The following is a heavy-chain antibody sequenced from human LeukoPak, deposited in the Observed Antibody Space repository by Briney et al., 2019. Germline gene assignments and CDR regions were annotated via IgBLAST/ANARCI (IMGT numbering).Heavy chain of an antibody. J-gene: IGHJ4*02. D-gene: IGHD3-10*01. Sequence: GRSLSLSCAASGFTFSSYEMKWVRQAPGKGLEWVSYISSSGSTIYYADSVKGRFTISRDNAKNSLYLQMNSLRAEDTAVYYCARILGEGRAMVRGVMDYWGQGTLVTVSS. CDR3: ARILGEGRAMVRGVMDY. V-gene: IGHV3-48*03. CDR1: GFTFSSYE. CDR2: ISSSGSTI.